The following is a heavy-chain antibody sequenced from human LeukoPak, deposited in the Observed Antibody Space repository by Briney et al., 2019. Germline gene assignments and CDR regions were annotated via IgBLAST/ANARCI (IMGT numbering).Heavy chain of an antibody. V-gene: IGHV4-30-2*01. CDR3: ARGFFVRENPGSWFDP. D-gene: IGHD3-10*02. Sequence: PSQTLSLTCAVSGGSISSGSYSWNWIRQPPGKGLEWIGYIYHTGNTFYNPSLKSRFTISVDRSKNQFSLRLTSVTAADTAVYYCARGFFVRENPGSWFDPWGQGTLVTVSP. CDR1: GGSISSGSYS. J-gene: IGHJ5*02. CDR2: IYHTGNT.